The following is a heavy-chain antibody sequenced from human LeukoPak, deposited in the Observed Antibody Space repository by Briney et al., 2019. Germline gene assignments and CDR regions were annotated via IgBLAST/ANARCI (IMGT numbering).Heavy chain of an antibody. CDR2: ISAYNGNT. D-gene: IGHD1-7*01. Sequence: ASVKVSCKASGYTFTSYGISWVRQAPGQGLEWMGWISAYNGNTNYAQKLQGRVTMTTDTSTSTAYMELRSLRSDDTAVYYCARGSGRYNWNYRADYWGQGTLVTVSS. CDR3: ARGSGRYNWNYRADY. J-gene: IGHJ4*02. CDR1: GYTFTSYG. V-gene: IGHV1-18*01.